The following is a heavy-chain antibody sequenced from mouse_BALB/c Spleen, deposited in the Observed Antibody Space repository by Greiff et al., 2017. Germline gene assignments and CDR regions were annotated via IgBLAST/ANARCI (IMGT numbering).Heavy chain of an antibody. CDR3: ARMGPFYAMDY. V-gene: IGHV1S137*01. Sequence: VQLQQSGAELVRPGVSVKISCKGSGYTFTDYAMHWVRRSHAKSLEWIGVISTYYGDASYTQKFKGSATMTVDKSSSTAYMELARLKSEDSAIYYCARMGPFYAMDYWGQGTSVTVSS. CDR1: GYTFTDYA. J-gene: IGHJ4*01. CDR2: ISTYYGDA.